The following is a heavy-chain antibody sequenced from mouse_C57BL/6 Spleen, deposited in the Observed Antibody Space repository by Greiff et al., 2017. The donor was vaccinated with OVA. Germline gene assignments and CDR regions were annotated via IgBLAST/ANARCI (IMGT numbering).Heavy chain of an antibody. CDR2: FYPGSGSI. CDR3: ARHEDGYYYGSSYGGYFDV. Sequence: QVQLQQSGAELVKPGASVKLSCKASGYTFTEYTIHWVKQRSGQGLEWIGWFYPGSGSIKYNEKFKDKATLTADKSSSTVYMELSRLTSEDSAGYCCARHEDGYYYGSSYGGYFDVWGTGTTVTVSS. V-gene: IGHV1-62-2*01. D-gene: IGHD1-1*01. CDR1: GYTFTEYT. J-gene: IGHJ1*03.